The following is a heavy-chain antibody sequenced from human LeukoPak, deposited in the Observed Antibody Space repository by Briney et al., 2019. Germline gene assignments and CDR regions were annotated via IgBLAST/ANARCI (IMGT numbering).Heavy chain of an antibody. CDR1: GFTLSSYS. D-gene: IGHD3-9*01. V-gene: IGHV3-21*01. CDR3: ARKLRYFDWLSDYRYYFDY. Sequence: GGSLRLSCAASGFTLSSYSMNWVHQAPGKGLEWVSSISSSSSYIYYADSVKGRFTISRDNAKNSLYLQMNSLRAEDTAVYYCARKLRYFDWLSDYRYYFDYWGQGTLVTVSS. J-gene: IGHJ4*02. CDR2: ISSSSSYI.